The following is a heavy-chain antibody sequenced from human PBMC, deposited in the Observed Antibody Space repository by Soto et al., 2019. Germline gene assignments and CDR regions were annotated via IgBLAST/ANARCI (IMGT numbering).Heavy chain of an antibody. Sequence: GGSLRLSCAASGFTFSSYEMNWVRQAPGKGLEWVSYISSSGSTIYYADSVKGRFTFSRDNAKNSLYLQMNSLRAEDTAVYYCARGYCGGDCYFDCWGQGTLVTVSS. J-gene: IGHJ4*02. V-gene: IGHV3-48*03. CDR1: GFTFSSYE. CDR2: ISSSGSTI. D-gene: IGHD2-21*02. CDR3: ARGYCGGDCYFDC.